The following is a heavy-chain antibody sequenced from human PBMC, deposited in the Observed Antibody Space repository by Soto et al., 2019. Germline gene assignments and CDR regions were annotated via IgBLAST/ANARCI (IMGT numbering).Heavy chain of an antibody. D-gene: IGHD2-15*01. J-gene: IGHJ4*02. CDR3: AKVPCTSGSCWYFDY. Sequence: PGGSLRLSCTASGFTFSSYAMSWVRQAPGKGLEWVSLISASGGGTYYADSVKGRFTISRDNSKKMLYLQMNSLRAEDTAVYYCAKVPCTSGSCWYFDYWGQGTLVTVSS. CDR1: GFTFSSYA. V-gene: IGHV3-23*01. CDR2: ISASGGGT.